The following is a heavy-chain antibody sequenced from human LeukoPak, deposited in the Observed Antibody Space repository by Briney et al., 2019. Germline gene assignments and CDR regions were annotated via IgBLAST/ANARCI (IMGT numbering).Heavy chain of an antibody. Sequence: SQTLSLTCTVSGGSISSGSYYWGWIRQPPGKGLEWIGSIYYSGSTYYNPSLKSRVTISVDTSKNQFSLKLSSVTAADTAVYYCARDRGSSGYYGAFDIWGQGTMVTVSS. J-gene: IGHJ3*02. D-gene: IGHD3-22*01. CDR1: GGSISSGSYY. V-gene: IGHV4-39*07. CDR2: IYYSGST. CDR3: ARDRGSSGYYGAFDI.